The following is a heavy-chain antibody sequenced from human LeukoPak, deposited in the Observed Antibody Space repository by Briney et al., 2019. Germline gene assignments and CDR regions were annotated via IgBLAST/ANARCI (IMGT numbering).Heavy chain of an antibody. CDR2: IYTSGST. V-gene: IGHV4-61*02. Sequence: PSETLSLTCTVSGGSISSGSYYWSWIRQPAGKGLEWIGRIYTSGSTNYNPSLKSRVTISVDTSKNQFSLKLSSVTAADTAVYYCARDSGDWTPTYYFDYWGQGTLVTVSS. CDR3: ARDSGDWTPTYYFDY. J-gene: IGHJ4*02. D-gene: IGHD1-1*01. CDR1: GGSISSGSYY.